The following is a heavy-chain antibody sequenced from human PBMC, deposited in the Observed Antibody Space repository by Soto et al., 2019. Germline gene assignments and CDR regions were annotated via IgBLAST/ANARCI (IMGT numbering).Heavy chain of an antibody. J-gene: IGHJ5*02. V-gene: IGHV4-34*01. CDR2: INHSGST. D-gene: IGHD2-2*01. Sequence: SETLSLTCAVYGGSFSGYYWSWIRQPPGKGLEWIGEINHSGSTNYNPSIKSRVTISVDTSKNQFSLKLSSVTAADTAVYYCARTVVVPAAVRARNWVDPWGQGTLVT. CDR3: ARTVVVPAAVRARNWVDP. CDR1: GGSFSGYY.